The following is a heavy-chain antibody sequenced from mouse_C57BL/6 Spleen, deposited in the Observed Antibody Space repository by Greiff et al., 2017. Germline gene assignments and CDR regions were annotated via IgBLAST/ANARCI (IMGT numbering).Heavy chain of an antibody. D-gene: IGHD2-4*01. CDR2: IYPRSGNT. CDR3: ACGDYDYAMDD. J-gene: IGHJ4*01. CDR1: GYTFTSYG. Sequence: QVQLQQSGAELARPGASVKLSCKASGYTFTSYGISWVKQRPGQGLEWIGEIYPRSGNTYYNEKFKGKATLTADKSSSTAYMELRSLTSEDSAVYFCACGDYDYAMDDWGQGTSVTVAS. V-gene: IGHV1-81*01.